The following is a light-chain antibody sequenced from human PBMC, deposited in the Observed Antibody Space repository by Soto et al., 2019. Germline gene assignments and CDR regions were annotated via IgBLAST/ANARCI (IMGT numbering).Light chain of an antibody. J-gene: IGKJ1*01. V-gene: IGKV1-5*03. CDR3: QHYSDFSVT. CDR1: QNIGDL. Sequence: DIQMTQSPSTLSASVGDRVAITCRASQNIGDLLAWYQLKPGEAPKLLIYKASYLETGVPSRFSGSGSGTEFTFTISSLQPGDLATYYCQHYSDFSVTFGQGTKVDIK. CDR2: KAS.